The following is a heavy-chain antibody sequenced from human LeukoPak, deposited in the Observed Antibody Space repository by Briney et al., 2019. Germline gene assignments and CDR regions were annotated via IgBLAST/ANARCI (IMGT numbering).Heavy chain of an antibody. CDR1: GFTISSCG. J-gene: IGHJ3*02. Sequence: PWRTLRLSCAASGFTISSCGMHWVRQAPRQGQELVSNIKQDGSEKYYVDSVKGRFTISRDNAKNSLYLQMNSLSAEDTAVYSCARDAPLRFYGRDAFDIWGQGTMATVSS. V-gene: IGHV3-7*01. CDR2: IKQDGSEK. D-gene: IGHD4-17*01. CDR3: ARDAPLRFYGRDAFDI.